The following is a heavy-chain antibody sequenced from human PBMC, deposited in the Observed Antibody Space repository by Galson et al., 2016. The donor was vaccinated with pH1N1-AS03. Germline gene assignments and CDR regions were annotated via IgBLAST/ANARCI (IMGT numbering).Heavy chain of an antibody. CDR2: ISGSSSYI. V-gene: IGHV3-21*01. J-gene: IGHJ4*02. D-gene: IGHD1-26*01. CDR3: ARLSSNSGSFGYLDY. Sequence: SLRLSCAASGFSFSYSGLSWVRQAPGKGLEWVASISGSSSYIYYGESMKGRFTISRDNAKKSLYLEIRGLRAEDTAVYYCARLSSNSGSFGYLDYWGQGTLVSVSS. CDR1: GFSFSYSG.